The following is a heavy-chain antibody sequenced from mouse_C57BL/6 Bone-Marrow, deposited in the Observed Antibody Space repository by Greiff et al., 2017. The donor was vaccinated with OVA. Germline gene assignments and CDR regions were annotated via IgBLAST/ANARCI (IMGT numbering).Heavy chain of an antibody. CDR3: ARDYYYGSSWFAY. CDR2: INPNNGGT. D-gene: IGHD1-1*01. V-gene: IGHV1-26*01. J-gene: IGHJ3*01. Sequence: EVQLQQSGPELVKPGASVKISCKASGYTFTDYYMNWVKQSHGKSLEWIGDINPNNGGTSYNQKFKGKATLTVDKSSSTAYMELRSLTSEDSAVYYCARDYYYGSSWFAYWGQGTLVTVSA. CDR1: GYTFTDYY.